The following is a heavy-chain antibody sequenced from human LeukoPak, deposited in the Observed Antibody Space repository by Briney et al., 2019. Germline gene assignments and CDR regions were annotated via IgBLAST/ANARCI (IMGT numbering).Heavy chain of an antibody. V-gene: IGHV4-39*01. Sequence: SETLSLTCIVSGGSISGSSYYWGWIRQPPGKGLEWIGSIYYSGSTYYNPSLKSRVTISVDTSKNQFSLKLNSVTATDTVVYYCARHYGPWGQGTLVTVSS. D-gene: IGHD3-10*01. CDR2: IYYSGST. J-gene: IGHJ4*02. CDR3: ARHYGP. CDR1: GGSISGSSYY.